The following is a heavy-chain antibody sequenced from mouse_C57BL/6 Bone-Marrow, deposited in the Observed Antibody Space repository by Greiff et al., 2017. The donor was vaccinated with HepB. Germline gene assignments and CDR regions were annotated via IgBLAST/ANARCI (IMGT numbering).Heavy chain of an antibody. CDR1: GFTFSSYT. CDR3: ATITTQYYFDY. CDR2: ISSGGGNT. V-gene: IGHV5-9*01. D-gene: IGHD1-1*01. Sequence: DVKLVESGGGLVKPGGSLKLSCAASGFTFSSYTMSWVRQTPEKRLEWVATISSGGGNTYYPDSVMGRFTISRDNAKNTLYLQMSSLRSEDTALYYCATITTQYYFDYWGQGTTLTVSS. J-gene: IGHJ2*01.